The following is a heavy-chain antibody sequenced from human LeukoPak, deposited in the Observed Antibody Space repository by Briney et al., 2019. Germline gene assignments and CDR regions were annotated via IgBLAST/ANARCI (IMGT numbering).Heavy chain of an antibody. V-gene: IGHV4-39*07. CDR3: ARDAGHQLSRRNYYAMDV. CDR1: GGSISSSSYY. J-gene: IGHJ6*02. CDR2: IYYGGST. D-gene: IGHD2-2*01. Sequence: SETLSLTCAVSGGSISSSSYYWGWIRQPPGKGLEWIGSIYYGGSTYYNPSLKSRVTISVDTSKNQFSLKVSSVTAADTAVYYCARDAGHQLSRRNYYAMDVWGQGTTVTVSS.